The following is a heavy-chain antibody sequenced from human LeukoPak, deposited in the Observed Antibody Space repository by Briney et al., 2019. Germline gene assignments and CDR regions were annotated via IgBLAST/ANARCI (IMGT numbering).Heavy chain of an antibody. CDR1: EFHFSTHG. CDR3: VRDLDWGAFDV. V-gene: IGHV3-23*01. D-gene: IGHD3/OR15-3a*01. Sequence: GGTLRLSCAASEFHFSTHGMNWVRQAPGKGLEWVSGISPSGDITYYADSVMGRFTISRDNRKSTVSLQMNSLRAEDTALYYCVRDLDWGAFDVWGQGTMVTVSS. CDR2: ISPSGDIT. J-gene: IGHJ3*01.